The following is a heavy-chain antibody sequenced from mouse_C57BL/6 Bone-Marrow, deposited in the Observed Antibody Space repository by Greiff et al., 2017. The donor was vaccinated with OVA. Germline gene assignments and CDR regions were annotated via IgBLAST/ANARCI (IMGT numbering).Heavy chain of an antibody. CDR1: GFTFSSYT. V-gene: IGHV5-9*01. J-gene: IGHJ3*01. CDR3: ARRFAY. CDR2: ISGGGGNT. Sequence: EVQRVESGGGLVKPGGSLKLSCAASGFTFSSYTMSWVRQTPEKRLEWVATISGGGGNTYYTDSVKGRFTISRDNAKNTLYLQMSSLRSEDTALYCCARRFAYWGQGTLVTVSA.